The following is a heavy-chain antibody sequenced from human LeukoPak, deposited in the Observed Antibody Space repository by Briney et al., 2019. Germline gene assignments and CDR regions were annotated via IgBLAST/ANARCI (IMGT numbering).Heavy chain of an antibody. D-gene: IGHD4-17*01. Sequence: ASVKVSCKVSGYTFTDYYMHWVQQAPGKGLEWMGLVDPEDGEVTYAERFQGRVTITADTSTDTAYMELSSLRSEDTAVYYCATPTTMTPNMGYWGQGTLVTVSS. J-gene: IGHJ4*02. CDR1: GYTFTDYY. CDR2: VDPEDGEV. V-gene: IGHV1-69-2*01. CDR3: ATPTTMTPNMGY.